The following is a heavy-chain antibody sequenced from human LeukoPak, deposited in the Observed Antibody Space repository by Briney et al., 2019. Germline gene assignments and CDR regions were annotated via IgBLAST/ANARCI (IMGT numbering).Heavy chain of an antibody. CDR1: GGSISSSNYF. Sequence: SETLSLTCSVSGGSISSSNYFWGWIRQPPGMGLEWIASIYYRGNTYYNPSLKSRVTIYIDTSKNQFSLKVTSVTAADTAIYYCARQKYIGRNNWFDAWGQGSLVTVSS. CDR2: IYYRGNT. CDR3: ARQKYIGRNNWFDA. J-gene: IGHJ5*02. V-gene: IGHV4-39*01. D-gene: IGHD5-18*01.